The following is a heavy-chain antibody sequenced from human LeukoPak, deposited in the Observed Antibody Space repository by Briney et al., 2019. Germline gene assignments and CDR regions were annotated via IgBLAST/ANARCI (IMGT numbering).Heavy chain of an antibody. Sequence: PSKTLSLTCTVSGGSISSGGYSWSWIRQHPGKGLEWIGYIYYSGSTYYNPSLKSRVTISVDTSKNQFSLKLSSVTAADTAVYYCARGGSGYDFDYWGQGTLVTVSS. D-gene: IGHD5-12*01. CDR1: GGSISSGGYS. V-gene: IGHV4-31*03. CDR2: IYYSGST. J-gene: IGHJ4*02. CDR3: ARGGSGYDFDY.